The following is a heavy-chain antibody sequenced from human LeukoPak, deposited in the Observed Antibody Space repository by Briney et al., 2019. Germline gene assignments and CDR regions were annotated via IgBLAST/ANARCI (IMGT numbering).Heavy chain of an antibody. D-gene: IGHD3-10*01. CDR2: IYYSGST. Sequence: SETLSLTCTVSGDSIRSSSYHWGWIRQPPGKGLEWIGSIYYSGSTYNNRSLKRRLTVSIDTSKNQFSLRLSSVTAADTAVYYCTREVEGYSYASGRFLHFDPWGQGTLVTVSS. CDR3: TREVEGYSYASGRFLHFDP. CDR1: GDSIRSSSYH. V-gene: IGHV4-39*07. J-gene: IGHJ5*02.